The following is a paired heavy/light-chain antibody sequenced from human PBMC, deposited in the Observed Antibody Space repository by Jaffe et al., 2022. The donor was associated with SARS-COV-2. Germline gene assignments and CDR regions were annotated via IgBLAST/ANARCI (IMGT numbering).Heavy chain of an antibody. J-gene: IGHJ6*02. D-gene: IGHD3-10*01. V-gene: IGHV3-15*01. Sequence: EVQLVESGGGLVKPGGSLRLSCAASGFTFSNAWMSWVRQAPGKGLEWVGRIKSKTDGGTTDYAAPVKGRFTISRDDSKNTLYLQMNSLKTEDTAVYYCTTGVVRGVIITGPPGYYGMDVWGQGTTVTVSS. CDR1: GFTFSNAW. CDR3: TTGVVRGVIITGPPGYYGMDV. CDR2: IKSKTDGGTT.
Light chain of an antibody. Sequence: QAVVTQEPSLTVSPGGTVTLTCGSSTGAVTSGHYPYWFQQKPGQAPRTLIYDTSNKHSWTPARFSGSLLGGKAALTLSGAQPEDEAEYYCLLSYSGAVVFGGGTKLTVL. J-gene: IGLJ2*01. V-gene: IGLV7-46*01. CDR1: TGAVTSGHY. CDR3: LLSYSGAVV. CDR2: DTS.